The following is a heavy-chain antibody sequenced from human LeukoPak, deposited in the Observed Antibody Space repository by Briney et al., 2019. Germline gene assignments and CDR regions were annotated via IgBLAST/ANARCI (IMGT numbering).Heavy chain of an antibody. CDR2: VDPEDGET. Sequence: ASVKVSCKVSGYTLTELSMHWVRQAPGKGLEWMAGVDPEDGETIYAQKFQGRVTMTEDTSTDTAYMELSRLRSDDTAVYYCAMAPIAAHGTSWFVPWGQRTLVTVSS. J-gene: IGHJ5*02. CDR1: GYTLTELS. D-gene: IGHD6-13*01. V-gene: IGHV1-24*01. CDR3: AMAPIAAHGTSWFVP.